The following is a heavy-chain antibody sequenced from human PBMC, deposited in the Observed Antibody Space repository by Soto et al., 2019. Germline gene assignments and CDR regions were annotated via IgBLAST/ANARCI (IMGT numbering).Heavy chain of an antibody. CDR3: ARGRCSSTSCHTLYYYSGMDV. J-gene: IGHJ6*04. V-gene: IGHV1-69*13. Sequence: AVEVSCKASGGTFSSYSISWVGQAPGQGLEGMGGIIPIFGTANYAQRFQGRVTITADESTSTAYMELSSLRSEDTAVYYCARGRCSSTSCHTLYYYSGMDVWGKGTTVTRLL. D-gene: IGHD2-2*02. CDR1: GGTFSSYS. CDR2: IIPIFGTA.